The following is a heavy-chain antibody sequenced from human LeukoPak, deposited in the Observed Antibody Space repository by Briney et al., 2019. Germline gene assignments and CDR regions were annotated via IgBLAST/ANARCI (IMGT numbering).Heavy chain of an antibody. V-gene: IGHV4-59*01. CDR1: VGSISSYY. CDR3: ARASALPGFGWFDP. J-gene: IGHJ5*02. D-gene: IGHD3-16*01. Sequence: SETLSLTCTVSVGSISSYYWSWIRQPPGKGLEGIGYIYYSGSTNYNPSLKSRVTISVDTSKNQFSLKLSSVTAADTAVYYCARASALPGFGWFDPWGQGTLVTVSS. CDR2: IYYSGST.